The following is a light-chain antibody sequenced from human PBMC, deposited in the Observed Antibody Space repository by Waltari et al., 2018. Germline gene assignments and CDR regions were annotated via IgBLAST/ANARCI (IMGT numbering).Light chain of an antibody. CDR2: GAS. CDR3: QQYNNWPGT. J-gene: IGKJ1*01. Sequence: DTVMTQSPATLSVSPGERATLSCRASQSVSSGLAWYQQKPGQAPRLLIYGASTRATGIPARFSGSGSGTEFTLTISSLQSEDFAVYYCQQYNNWPGTFGQGTKVEIK. CDR1: QSVSSG. V-gene: IGKV3-15*01.